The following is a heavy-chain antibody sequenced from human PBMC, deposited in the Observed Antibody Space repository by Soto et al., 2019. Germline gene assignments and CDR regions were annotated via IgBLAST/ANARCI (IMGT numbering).Heavy chain of an antibody. Sequence: ASLQVSFKASLYTFTSYDINWLRQATVQGLEWMGWMNPNSGNTGYAQKFQGRVTMTRNTSISTAYMELSSLRSEDTAVYYCARVGVDSSGYYYNFDYWGQGTLVTVSS. CDR1: LYTFTSYD. V-gene: IGHV1-8*01. D-gene: IGHD3-22*01. CDR3: ARVGVDSSGYYYNFDY. J-gene: IGHJ4*02. CDR2: MNPNSGNT.